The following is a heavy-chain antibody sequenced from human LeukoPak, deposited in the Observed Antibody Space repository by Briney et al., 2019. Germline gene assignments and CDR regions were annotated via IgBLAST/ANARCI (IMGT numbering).Heavy chain of an antibody. J-gene: IGHJ5*02. CDR3: ARDLDYYDSSGSGWFDP. CDR2: ISTNNGNT. D-gene: IGHD3-22*01. CDR1: GYSFSRYG. V-gene: IGHV1-18*01. Sequence: GASVKVSCKASGYSFSRYGISWVRQAPGQGLEWMGWISTNNGNTNYAQKFQGRVPMTTDTSRNTAYMELRSLRSDDTAVYYCARDLDYYDSSGSGWFDPWGQGTLVTVSS.